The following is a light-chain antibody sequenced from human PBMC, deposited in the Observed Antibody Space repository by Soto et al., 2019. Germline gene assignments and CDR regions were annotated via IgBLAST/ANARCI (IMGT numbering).Light chain of an antibody. CDR1: QSVSRS. CDR2: GAS. J-gene: IGKJ5*01. Sequence: EIVLTQSPATLSLSPGDRATLSCRASQSVSRSLAWYQQKPGQAPRLLIYGASSRATGIPDRFSGSGSGTDFTLTISSLQSEDFAVYYCQQYNNWPPITFGQGTRLEIK. V-gene: IGKV3D-15*01. CDR3: QQYNNWPPIT.